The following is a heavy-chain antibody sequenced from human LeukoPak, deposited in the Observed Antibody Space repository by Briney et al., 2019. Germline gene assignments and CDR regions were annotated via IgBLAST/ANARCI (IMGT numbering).Heavy chain of an antibody. J-gene: IGHJ3*02. CDR1: GYTFTNHY. D-gene: IGHD3-10*01. Sequence: GASVKVSCKASGYTFTNHYMHWVRQAPGQGLEWLGWINPDSGGTNYAQKFQGRVTMTRDTSISTAYMELSRLRSDDTAVYYCASWLRGVIGAFDIWGQGTMVTVSS. CDR2: INPDSGGT. V-gene: IGHV1-2*02. CDR3: ASWLRGVIGAFDI.